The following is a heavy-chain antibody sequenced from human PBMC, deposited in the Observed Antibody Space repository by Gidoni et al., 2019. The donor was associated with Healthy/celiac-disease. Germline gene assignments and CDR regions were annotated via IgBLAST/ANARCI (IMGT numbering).Heavy chain of an antibody. CDR1: GGSISSSSYY. CDR3: ARHSGSYAYFDY. J-gene: IGHJ4*02. Sequence: QLQLQESGPGLVKPSETLSLTCTVSGGSISSSSYYWGWIRQPPGKGLEWIGSIFYSGSSFYNPSLKGRVTISVDTSKNHFSLRLSSVTAADTAVYYCARHSGSYAYFDYWGQGTLVTVSS. V-gene: IGHV4-39*01. D-gene: IGHD1-26*01. CDR2: IFYSGSS.